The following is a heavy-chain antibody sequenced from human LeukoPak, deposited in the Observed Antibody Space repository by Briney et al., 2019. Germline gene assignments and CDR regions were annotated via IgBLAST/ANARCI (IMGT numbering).Heavy chain of an antibody. CDR2: IIPIFGTA. CDR1: GGTFSSYA. Sequence: ASVRVSCKAPGGTFSSYAISWVRQAPGQGLEWMGRIIPIFGTANYAQKFQGRVTITADKSTSTAYMELSSLRSEDTAVYYCAREREKVELPAFDIRGQGTVVTVSS. D-gene: IGHD1-7*01. V-gene: IGHV1-69*06. CDR3: AREREKVELPAFDI. J-gene: IGHJ3*02.